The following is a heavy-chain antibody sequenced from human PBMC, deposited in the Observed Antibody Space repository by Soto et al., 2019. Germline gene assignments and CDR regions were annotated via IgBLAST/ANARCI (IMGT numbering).Heavy chain of an antibody. CDR1: GFTFDNYA. J-gene: IGHJ4*02. CDR3: AKGLTYYYDSSGYPFDY. D-gene: IGHD3-22*01. V-gene: IGHV3-23*01. CDR2: IWGTGATS. Sequence: PGGSLRLSCAASGFTFDNYAMNWVRQAPGKGLEWISLIWGTGATSYYADSVKGRFTISRDNSTNTLYLQMNSLRAEDTAVYYCAKGLTYYYDSSGYPFDYWGQGTLVTVSS.